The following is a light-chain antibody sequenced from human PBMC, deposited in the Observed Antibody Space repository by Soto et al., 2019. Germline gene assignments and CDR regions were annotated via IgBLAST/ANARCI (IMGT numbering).Light chain of an antibody. V-gene: IGKV3-15*01. J-gene: IGKJ1*01. CDR1: QSLSDN. Sequence: IVMTQSPDTLTVSPGETVTLSCRASQSLSDNLAWYQQKTGQPPRLLIFRASTRASGIPARFSGGGSGTEFTLTISRLQSEDFAVYYCQQYGNWPPWTFG. CDR3: QQYGNWPPWT. CDR2: RAS.